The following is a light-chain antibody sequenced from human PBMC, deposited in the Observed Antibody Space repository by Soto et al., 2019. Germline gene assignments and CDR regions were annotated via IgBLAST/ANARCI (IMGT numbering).Light chain of an antibody. Sequence: QLVLTQSPSASASLGASVKLTCTLSSGHSSYAIAWHQQQPEKGPRYLMKLSSDGSHSKGDGIPDRFSGSSSGAERYLTISSHQSADEADYYCQTWDTGARVVFGGGTKLTVL. CDR2: LSSDGSH. CDR1: SGHSSYA. J-gene: IGLJ2*01. V-gene: IGLV4-69*01. CDR3: QTWDTGARVV.